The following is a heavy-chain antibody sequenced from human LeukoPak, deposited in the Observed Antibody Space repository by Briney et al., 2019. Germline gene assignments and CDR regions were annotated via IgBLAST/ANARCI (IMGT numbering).Heavy chain of an antibody. V-gene: IGHV3-43*01. CDR1: GFTFDDYT. CDR3: AKGIARQNYYYYMDV. J-gene: IGHJ6*03. CDR2: ISWDGGST. Sequence: GGSLRLSCAASGFTFDDYTMHWVRQAPGKGLEWVSLISWDGGSTYYADSVKGRFTISRDNSKNSLYLQVNSLRTEDTALYYCAKGIARQNYYYYMDVWGKGTTVTVSS.